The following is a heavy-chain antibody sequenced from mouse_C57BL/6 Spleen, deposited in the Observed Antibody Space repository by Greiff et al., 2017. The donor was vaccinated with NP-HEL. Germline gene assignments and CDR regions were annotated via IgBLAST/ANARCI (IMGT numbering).Heavy chain of an antibody. Sequence: VQLQQSGPELVKPGASVKISCKASGYAFSSSWMNWVKQRPGKGLEWIGRIYPGDGDTNYNGKFKGKATLTADKSSSTAYMQLSSLTSEDSAVYFCASHYGSSSDYFDYWGQGTTLTVSS. CDR2: IYPGDGDT. V-gene: IGHV1-82*01. CDR3: ASHYGSSSDYFDY. D-gene: IGHD1-1*01. J-gene: IGHJ2*01. CDR1: GYAFSSSW.